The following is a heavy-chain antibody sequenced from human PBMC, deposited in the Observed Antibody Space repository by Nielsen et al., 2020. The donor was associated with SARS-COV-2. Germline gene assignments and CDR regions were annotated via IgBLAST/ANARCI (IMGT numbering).Heavy chain of an antibody. CDR2: IKQDGSEK. J-gene: IGHJ4*02. CDR3: AKDRRYCSGGSCNYFDY. Sequence: GESLKISCAASGFTFSSYWMNWVRQAPGKGLEWVANIKQDGSEKYYGDSVKGRFTISRDNAKNSLYLQMNSLRAEDTAVYYCAKDRRYCSGGSCNYFDYWGQGTLVTVSS. V-gene: IGHV3-7*01. CDR1: GFTFSSYW. D-gene: IGHD2-15*01.